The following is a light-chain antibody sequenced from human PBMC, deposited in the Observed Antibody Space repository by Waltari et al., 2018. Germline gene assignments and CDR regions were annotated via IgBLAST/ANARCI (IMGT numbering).Light chain of an antibody. V-gene: IGLV3-27*01. CDR1: VLSNKY. J-gene: IGLJ2*01. CDR3: YSAADNTLV. CDR2: KDN. Sequence: SYELTQPSSVSVSPGQTATITCSGEVLSNKYARWLQQRPGRAPVLVAYKDNARPPWIPERLSGSGSGTTVTLTIAGAQAEDEADYYCYSAADNTLVFGGGTKLTVL.